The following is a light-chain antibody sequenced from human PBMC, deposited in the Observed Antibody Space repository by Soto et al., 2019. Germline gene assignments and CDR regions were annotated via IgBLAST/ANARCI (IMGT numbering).Light chain of an antibody. CDR2: EVT. CDR1: SSDVGGYPY. J-gene: IGLJ3*02. Sequence: QSALTQPASVSGSPGQSITISCTGTSSDVGGYPYVSWYQHHPGKAPKLMIYEVTNRPSGISHRFSGSKSGNTASLTISGLQAEDEADYFWSSYTSTKIWVFGGGTQLTVL. V-gene: IGLV2-14*01. CDR3: SSYTSTKIWV.